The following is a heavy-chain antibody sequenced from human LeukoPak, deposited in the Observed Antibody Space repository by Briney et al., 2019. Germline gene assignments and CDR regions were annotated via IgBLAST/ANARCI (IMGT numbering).Heavy chain of an antibody. CDR2: ISSSSSYI. CDR1: GFTFSSYS. CDR3: ARGSRVLRFLEWFPYYFDY. V-gene: IGHV3-21*01. D-gene: IGHD3-3*01. J-gene: IGHJ4*02. Sequence: PGGSLRLSCAASGFTFSSYSMNWVRQAPGKGLEWVSSISSSSSYIYYADSVKGRFTIYRDKAKNSLYLQMNSLRAEDTAVYYCARGSRVLRFLEWFPYYFDYWGQGTLVTVSS.